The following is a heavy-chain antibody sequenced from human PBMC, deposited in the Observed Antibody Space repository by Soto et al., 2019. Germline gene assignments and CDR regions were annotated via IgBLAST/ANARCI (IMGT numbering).Heavy chain of an antibody. CDR1: GFTFSSFW. J-gene: IGHJ3*02. D-gene: IGHD3-22*01. Sequence: GGSLRLSCAAPGFTFSSFWMHWVRQAPGKGLVWVSRINSDGSGTSYADSVKGRFTISRDNAKNTLYLQMSSLRAEDTAVYYCARDYDSSGYRGRYAFDIWGQGTMVTVS. V-gene: IGHV3-74*01. CDR3: ARDYDSSGYRGRYAFDI. CDR2: INSDGSGT.